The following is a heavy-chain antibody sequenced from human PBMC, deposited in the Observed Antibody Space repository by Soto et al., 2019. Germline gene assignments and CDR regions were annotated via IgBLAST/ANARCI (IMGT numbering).Heavy chain of an antibody. Sequence: EVQLVESGGGLVQPGGFLRLSCAASGFTFSSYWMSWVRQAPGKGLEWVANIKEDGSEKYHVDSVKGRFTISRDNAKNSLFLQMNSLRAEDTAVYYCARGIAARPAPCDFWGQGTLVTVSS. CDR3: ARGIAARPAPCDF. J-gene: IGHJ4*02. D-gene: IGHD6-6*01. CDR1: GFTFSSYW. CDR2: IKEDGSEK. V-gene: IGHV3-7*01.